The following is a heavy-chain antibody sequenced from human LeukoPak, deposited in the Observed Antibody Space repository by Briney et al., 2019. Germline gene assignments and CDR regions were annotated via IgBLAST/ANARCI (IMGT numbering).Heavy chain of an antibody. V-gene: IGHV3-21*01. D-gene: IGHD3-3*01. J-gene: IGHJ6*04. Sequence: GGSLRLSCAASGFMFSSYWMNWVRQAPGKGLEWVSSISSSGTYIYYADSVKGRFTISRDNSKNSLFLQMNSLGVEDTAVYYCATDTLRFRMDVWGNGTTVTVSS. CDR1: GFMFSSYW. CDR2: ISSSGTYI. CDR3: ATDTLRFRMDV.